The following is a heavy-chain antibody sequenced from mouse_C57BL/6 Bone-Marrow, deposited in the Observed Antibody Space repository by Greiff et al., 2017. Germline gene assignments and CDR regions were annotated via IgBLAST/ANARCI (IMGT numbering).Heavy chain of an antibody. CDR1: GFNIKDDY. CDR2: IDPENGVN. J-gene: IGHJ2*01. V-gene: IGHV14-4*01. CDR3: TTGSPYGSSHYLDY. Sequence: VQLQQSGAELVRPGASVKLSCTASGFNIKDDYLHWVKQRPEQGLEWFGWIDPENGVNEYASKFQGKATITADTSSNTAYLQLNSLTSEDTAVYYCTTGSPYGSSHYLDYGGQGTTLTVSS. D-gene: IGHD1-1*01.